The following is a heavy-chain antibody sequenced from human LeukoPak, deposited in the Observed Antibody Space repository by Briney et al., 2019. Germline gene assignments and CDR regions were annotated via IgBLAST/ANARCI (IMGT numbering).Heavy chain of an antibody. Sequence: VKVSCKASGGTFISYAISWVRQAPGQGLEWRGRIIPIFGTANYAQNFQGRVTITTAESTSTPHMELSSLRSEDTAVYYCARGRGYSGYDYYDSSGYSAAPYYYYYMDVWGKGTTVTVSS. V-gene: IGHV1-69*05. D-gene: IGHD3-22*01. CDR3: ARGRGYSGYDYYDSSGYSAAPYYYYYMDV. J-gene: IGHJ6*03. CDR2: IIPIFGTA. CDR1: GGTFISYA.